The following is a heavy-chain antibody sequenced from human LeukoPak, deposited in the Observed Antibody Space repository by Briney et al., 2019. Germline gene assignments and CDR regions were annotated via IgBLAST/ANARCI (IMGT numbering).Heavy chain of an antibody. CDR1: GYSISSGYY. CDR3: ARVSAMLRLGTFDY. CDR2: IYHSGST. D-gene: IGHD5-12*01. V-gene: IGHV4-38-2*02. J-gene: IGHJ4*02. Sequence: PSETLSLTCTVSGYSISSGYYWGWIRQPPGKGLEWIGSIYHSGSTYYNPSLKSRVTISVDTSKNQFSLKLSSVTAADTAVYYCARVSAMLRLGTFDYWGQGTLVTVSS.